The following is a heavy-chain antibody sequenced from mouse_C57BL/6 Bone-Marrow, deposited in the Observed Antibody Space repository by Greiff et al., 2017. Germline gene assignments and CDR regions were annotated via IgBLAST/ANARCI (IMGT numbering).Heavy chain of an antibody. Sequence: VQLQQSGAELVKPGASVKISCKASGYAFSSYWMNWVKQRPGKGLEWIGQIYPGDGDTNYNGKFKGKATLTADKSSSTAYMQLSSLTSEDSAVYFCARGDYDDWYFDVWGTGTTVTVSS. CDR2: IYPGDGDT. J-gene: IGHJ1*03. CDR1: GYAFSSYW. CDR3: ARGDYDDWYFDV. V-gene: IGHV1-80*01. D-gene: IGHD2-4*01.